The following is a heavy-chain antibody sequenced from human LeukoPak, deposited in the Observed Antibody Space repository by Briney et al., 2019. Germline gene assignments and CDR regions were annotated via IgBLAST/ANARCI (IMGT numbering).Heavy chain of an antibody. J-gene: IGHJ3*02. CDR2: IYYSGST. D-gene: IGHD7-27*01. CDR3: ARDRTGDGAFDI. Sequence: SETLSLTCTVSGGSISSYYWSWIRQPPGKGLEWIGYIYYSGSTNYNPSLKSRVTISVGTFKNQFSLKLSSVTAADTAVYYCARDRTGDGAFDIWGQGTMVTVSS. V-gene: IGHV4-59*01. CDR1: GGSISSYY.